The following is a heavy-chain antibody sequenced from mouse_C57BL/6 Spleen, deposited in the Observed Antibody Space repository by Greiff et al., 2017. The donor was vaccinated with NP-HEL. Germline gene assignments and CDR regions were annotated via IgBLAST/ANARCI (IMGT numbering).Heavy chain of an antibody. CDR3: AECAYDGYYAMDY. Sequence: VQLQQSGPELVKPGASVKMSCKASGYTFTDYNMHWVKQSHGKSLEWIGYINPNNGGTSYNQKFKGKATLTANTSSSTAYMELRSLTSEDSAGYSGAECAYDGYYAMDYWGQGTSVTVSS. V-gene: IGHV1-22*01. CDR1: GYTFTDYN. CDR2: INPNNGGT. J-gene: IGHJ4*01. D-gene: IGHD2-12*01.